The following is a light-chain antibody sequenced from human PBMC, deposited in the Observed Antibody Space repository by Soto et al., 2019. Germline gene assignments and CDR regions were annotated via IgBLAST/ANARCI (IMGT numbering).Light chain of an antibody. V-gene: IGKV3-20*01. J-gene: IGKJ1*01. CDR1: ESVVSNY. CDR3: QQYGSIPWT. Sequence: EIVLTQSPDTLSLSPGERATLSCRATESVVSNYLAWYQLKPGQAPRLLIYDASSRATGIPDRFSGSGSGTDFTLTISRLEPEDFAVYYCQQYGSIPWTFGQGTKVDIK. CDR2: DAS.